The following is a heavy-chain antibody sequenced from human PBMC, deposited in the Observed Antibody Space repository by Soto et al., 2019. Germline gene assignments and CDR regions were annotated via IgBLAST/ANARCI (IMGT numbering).Heavy chain of an antibody. Sequence: PSQTLSLTCAISGDSVSSNSAAWNWIRQSPSRGLEWLGKTYYRSKWYNEYAESVKSRITINPDTSKNQFSLQLRSLTSDDRAVYYCAKNGQPPYYYYGMDVWGQGTTVTVSS. D-gene: IGHD2-8*01. J-gene: IGHJ6*02. CDR1: GDSVSSNSAA. V-gene: IGHV6-1*01. CDR3: AKNGQPPYYYYGMDV. CDR2: TYYRSKWYN.